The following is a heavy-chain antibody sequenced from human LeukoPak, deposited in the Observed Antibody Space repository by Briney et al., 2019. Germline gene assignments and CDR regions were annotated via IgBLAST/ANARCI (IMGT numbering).Heavy chain of an antibody. D-gene: IGHD4-17*01. V-gene: IGHV3-30*02. J-gene: IGHJ3*02. CDR2: IRYDGSNK. CDR1: GFTFSSYG. Sequence: GGSLRLSCAASGFTFSSYGMHWVRQAPGKGLEWVAFIRYDGSNKYYADSVKGRFTISRDNSKNTLYLQMNSLRAEDTAVYCCAKDSEVTTGFCSDIWGQGTMVTVSS. CDR3: AKDSEVTTGFCSDI.